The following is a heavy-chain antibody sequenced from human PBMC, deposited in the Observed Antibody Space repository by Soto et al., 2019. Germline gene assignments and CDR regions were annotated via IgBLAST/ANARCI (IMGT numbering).Heavy chain of an antibody. Sequence: EVQLLESGGGLVQPGGSLRLSCAASGFTFSSYAMSWVRQAPGKGLEWVSAISGSGGSTYYADSVKGRFTISRDNSKNTLYLQMNSLRAEDKAVYYCANQFLGSGSYYYYYYYMDVWGKGTTVTVSS. CDR3: ANQFLGSGSYYYYYYYMDV. D-gene: IGHD3-10*01. V-gene: IGHV3-23*01. J-gene: IGHJ6*03. CDR1: GFTFSSYA. CDR2: ISGSGGST.